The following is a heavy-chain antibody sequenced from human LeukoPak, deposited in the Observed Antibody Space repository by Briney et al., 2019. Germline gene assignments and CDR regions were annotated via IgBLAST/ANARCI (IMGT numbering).Heavy chain of an antibody. Sequence: GGSLRLSCAAPGFTFNNYAMSWVRQAPGKGLEWVSIISDRGGTTYYADSVKGRFTISRDNSRNTLYLQMNSPRVEDTAIYYCAKDARSVYSSSWYYFDSWGQGTLVTVSS. D-gene: IGHD6-13*01. CDR2: ISDRGGTT. CDR3: AKDARSVYSSSWYYFDS. V-gene: IGHV3-23*01. CDR1: GFTFNNYA. J-gene: IGHJ4*02.